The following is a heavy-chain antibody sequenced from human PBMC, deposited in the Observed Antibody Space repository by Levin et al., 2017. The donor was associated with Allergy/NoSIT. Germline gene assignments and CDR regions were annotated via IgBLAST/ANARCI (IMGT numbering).Heavy chain of an antibody. CDR1: GFTFSNYA. D-gene: IGHD5-12*01. CDR3: VRESAEEAT. Sequence: GGSLRLSCAASGFTFSNYAMHWVRQAPGKGLEWVGVISDDGSSEFYIDSVKGRFTISRDNSKNRLYLQMDSLRAEDTALYYCVRESAEEATWGQGTLVIVSS. V-gene: IGHV3-30-3*01. CDR2: ISDDGSSE. J-gene: IGHJ1*01.